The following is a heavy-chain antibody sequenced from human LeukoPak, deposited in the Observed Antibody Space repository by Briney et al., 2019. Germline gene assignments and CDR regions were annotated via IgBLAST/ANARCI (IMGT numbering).Heavy chain of an antibody. CDR3: ARAQKAYSSSWYPVGYFDY. J-gene: IGHJ4*02. CDR2: ISGSGGST. CDR1: GFTFSSYA. D-gene: IGHD6-13*01. Sequence: QPGGSLRLSCAASGFTFSSYAMSWVRQAPGKGLEWVSAISGSGGSTYYADSVKGRFTISRDNSKNTLYLQMNSLRAEDTAVYYCARAQKAYSSSWYPVGYFDYWGQGTLVTVSS. V-gene: IGHV3-23*01.